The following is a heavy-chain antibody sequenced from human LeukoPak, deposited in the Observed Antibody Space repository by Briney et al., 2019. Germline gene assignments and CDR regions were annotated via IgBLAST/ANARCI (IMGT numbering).Heavy chain of an antibody. V-gene: IGHV4-4*02. CDR3: ARESGAFSPFGF. J-gene: IGHJ4*02. D-gene: IGHD1-26*01. CDR2: VHLSGTS. Sequence: SEALSLTCAVSGGSILTTNWWSWVRQPPGKGLEWIGEVHLSGTSNYNPSLKSRVSMSIDKSKNQLSLKLTSVTAADTAMYYCARESGAFSPFGFWGQGTLVTVSS. CDR1: GGSILTTNW.